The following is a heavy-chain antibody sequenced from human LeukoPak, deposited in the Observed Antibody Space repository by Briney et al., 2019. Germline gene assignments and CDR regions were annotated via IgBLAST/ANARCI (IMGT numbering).Heavy chain of an antibody. CDR3: ARAPTERHWQLDFDY. D-gene: IGHD6-6*01. V-gene: IGHV1-46*01. CDR1: GYTFTSYY. J-gene: IGHJ4*02. CDR2: INPSGGST. Sequence: GASVSVSCKASGYTFTSYYMHWVRQAPGQGLEWMGLINPSGGSTSYAQKFQGRVTITRDTSTSTLYMELSSLRSEDTAVYYCARAPTERHWQLDFDYWGQGNLVTVSS.